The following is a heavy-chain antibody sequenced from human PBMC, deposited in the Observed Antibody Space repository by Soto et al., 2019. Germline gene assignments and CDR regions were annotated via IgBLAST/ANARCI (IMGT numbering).Heavy chain of an antibody. Sequence: QVQLQESGPGLVKPSETLYLTCIASGGSISNYYWHWIRQPPGKGLEWIGYIYYSGSTNYNTYLTSRVTISVDSYKNQFPLKRSSVTASDTAVYYCTRHRYSYGVYYFDYWGQGTLVTGFS. CDR1: GGSISNYY. D-gene: IGHD5-18*01. CDR3: TRHRYSYGVYYFDY. V-gene: IGHV4-59*08. J-gene: IGHJ4*02. CDR2: IYYSGST.